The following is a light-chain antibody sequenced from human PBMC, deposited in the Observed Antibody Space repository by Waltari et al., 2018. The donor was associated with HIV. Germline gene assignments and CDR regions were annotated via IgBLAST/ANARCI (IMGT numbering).Light chain of an antibody. CDR1: SSTIGAHYY. CDR3: QSYDSSLGASF. V-gene: IGLV1-40*01. J-gene: IGLJ1*01. CDR2: ANS. Sequence: QSVVTQPPSVSGAPGQRVTIHCTGNSSTIGAHYYVHCSQHLPGTAPKLLIYANSNRPSGVPDRFSGSKSGTSASLAITGLQAEDEADYFCQSYDSSLGASFFGTGTMVTVL.